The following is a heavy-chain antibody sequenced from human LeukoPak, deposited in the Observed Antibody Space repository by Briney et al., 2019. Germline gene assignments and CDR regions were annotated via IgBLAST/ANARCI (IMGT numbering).Heavy chain of an antibody. CDR1: GYTFTGYY. D-gene: IGHD3-10*01. J-gene: IGHJ5*02. CDR3: ARARLGYYGSGNTGNWFDP. CDR2: TNPNSGGT. Sequence: GASVKVSCKASGYTFTGYYMHWVRQAPGQGLEWMGWTNPNSGGTNYAQKFQGRVTMTRDTSISTAYMELSRLRSDDTAVYYCARARLGYYGSGNTGNWFDPWGQGTLVTVSS. V-gene: IGHV1-2*02.